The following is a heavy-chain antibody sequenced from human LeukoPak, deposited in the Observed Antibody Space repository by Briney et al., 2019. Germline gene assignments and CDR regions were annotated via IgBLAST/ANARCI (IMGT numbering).Heavy chain of an antibody. CDR3: AKYNDTPYYFDY. D-gene: IGHD3-22*01. CDR1: GDSVRSYY. CDR2: IYYSGGT. J-gene: IGHJ4*02. Sequence: PSETLSLTCTVSGDSVRSYYWSWIRQPPGKGLEWIGYIYYSGGTNYNPSLKSRVTISVDTSKNQFSLKLSSVTAADTAVYYCAKYNDTPYYFDYWGQGTLVTVSS. V-gene: IGHV4-59*08.